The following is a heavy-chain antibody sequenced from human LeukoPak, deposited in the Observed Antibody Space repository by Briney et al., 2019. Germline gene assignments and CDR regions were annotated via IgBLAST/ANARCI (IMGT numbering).Heavy chain of an antibody. D-gene: IGHD5-12*01. CDR2: IIPIFGTA. CDR1: GGTFSSYA. J-gene: IGHJ5*02. Sequence: ASVKVSCKASGGTFSSYAISWVRQAPGQGLEWMGGIIPIFGTANYAQKFQGRVTMATDTSTSTAYMELRSLRSDDTAVYYCATPSTPRGDSWQSWGQGTLVTVSS. V-gene: IGHV1-69*05. CDR3: ATPSTPRGDSWQS.